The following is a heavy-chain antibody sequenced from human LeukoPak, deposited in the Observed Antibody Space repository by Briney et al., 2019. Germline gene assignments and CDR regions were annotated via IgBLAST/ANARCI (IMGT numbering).Heavy chain of an antibody. D-gene: IGHD6-13*01. V-gene: IGHV3-15*01. CDR1: GFTFSNPW. J-gene: IGHJ4*02. CDR3: TTEQLFHFDY. CDR2: IKNKADGGTT. Sequence: GGSLRLSCAASGFTFSNPWMSWVRQAPGKGLEWVGRIKNKADGGTTDYAAPVKGRFTISRDDSKNTLFLQMNSLKIEDTAVYYCTTEQLFHFDYWGQGTLVTVSS.